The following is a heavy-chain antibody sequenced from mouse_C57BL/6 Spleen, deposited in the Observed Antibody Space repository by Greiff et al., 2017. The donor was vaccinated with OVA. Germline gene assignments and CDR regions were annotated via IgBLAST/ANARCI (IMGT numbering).Heavy chain of an antibody. J-gene: IGHJ4*01. Sequence: DVQLVESGGGLVQPKGSLKLSCAASGFSFNTYAMNWVRQAPGKGLEWVARIRSKSNNYATYYADSVKDRFTISRDDSESMLYLQMNNLKTEDTAMYYCVRRGNYREMDYWGQGTSVTVSS. CDR1: GFSFNTYA. D-gene: IGHD2-14*01. V-gene: IGHV10-1*01. CDR3: VRRGNYREMDY. CDR2: IRSKSNNYAT.